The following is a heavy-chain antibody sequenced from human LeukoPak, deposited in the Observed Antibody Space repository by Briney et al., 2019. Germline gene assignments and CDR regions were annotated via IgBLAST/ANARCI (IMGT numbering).Heavy chain of an antibody. CDR1: GYSFTSYD. D-gene: IGHD5-24*01. J-gene: IGHJ3*02. V-gene: IGHV1-8*01. Sequence: EASVKVSCKASGYSFTSYDINWVRQATGQGLEWMGWMNPNSGNTGYAQKFQGRVTMTRSTSISTAYMELSSLRAEDTAVYYCAKVGVEMATPSAFDIWGQGTMVTVSS. CDR3: AKVGVEMATPSAFDI. CDR2: MNPNSGNT.